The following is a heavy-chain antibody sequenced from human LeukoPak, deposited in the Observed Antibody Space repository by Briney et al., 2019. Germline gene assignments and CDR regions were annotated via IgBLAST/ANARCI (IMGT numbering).Heavy chain of an antibody. Sequence: GGSLRLSCAISGFIFNTNGMNWVRQSPGKGLEWLATTAGGDESTYYADSVKGRFAISRDNSKNTVFLQMNSLRVEDTAVYYCARGVYWSLDYWGQGTPVTVSS. CDR1: GFIFNTNG. D-gene: IGHD1-1*01. CDR2: TAGGDEST. J-gene: IGHJ4*02. CDR3: ARGVYWSLDY. V-gene: IGHV3-23*01.